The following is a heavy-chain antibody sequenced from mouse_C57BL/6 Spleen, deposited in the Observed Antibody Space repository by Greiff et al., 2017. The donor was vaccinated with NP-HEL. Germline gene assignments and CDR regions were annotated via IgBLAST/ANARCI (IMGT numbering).Heavy chain of an antibody. V-gene: IGHV1-61*01. Sequence: VQLQQPGAELVRPGSSVKLSCKASGYTFTSYWMDWVKQRPGQGLEWIGNIYPSDSETHYNQKFKDKATLTVDKSSSTAYMQLSSLTSEDSGVYYCASPSTTVVPFAYWGQGTLVTVSA. CDR1: GYTFTSYW. D-gene: IGHD1-1*01. CDR3: ASPSTTVVPFAY. CDR2: IYPSDSET. J-gene: IGHJ3*01.